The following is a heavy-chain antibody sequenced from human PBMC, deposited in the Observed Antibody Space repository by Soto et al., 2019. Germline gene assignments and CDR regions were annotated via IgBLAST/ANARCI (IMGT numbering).Heavy chain of an antibody. Sequence: SETLSLTCTVSGCSVSSGSYYWSWIRQPPGKGLEWIGYIYYSGSTNYNPSLKSRVTISVDTSKNQFSLKLSSVTAADTAVYYCARSLGYCSSTSCYDWFWFDPWGQGTLVTVSS. CDR1: GCSVSSGSYY. J-gene: IGHJ5*02. D-gene: IGHD2-2*01. CDR2: IYYSGST. V-gene: IGHV4-61*01. CDR3: ARSLGYCSSTSCYDWFWFDP.